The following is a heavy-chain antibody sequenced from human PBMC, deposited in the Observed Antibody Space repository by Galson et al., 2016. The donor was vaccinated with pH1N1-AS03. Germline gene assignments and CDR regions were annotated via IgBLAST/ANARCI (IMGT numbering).Heavy chain of an antibody. CDR2: IYYTGAI. J-gene: IGHJ6*02. V-gene: IGHV4-59*08. Sequence: SETLSLTCTVSGGPINSYYWTWIRQTPGKGLEWIGQIYYTGAIIYTPSLRSRVTISVDKSKNQLSLSLRSVTAADTAVYYCGRHLRNSYSMDVWGQGTTVTVSS. CDR3: GRHLRNSYSMDV. D-gene: IGHD2-21*01. CDR1: GGPINSYY.